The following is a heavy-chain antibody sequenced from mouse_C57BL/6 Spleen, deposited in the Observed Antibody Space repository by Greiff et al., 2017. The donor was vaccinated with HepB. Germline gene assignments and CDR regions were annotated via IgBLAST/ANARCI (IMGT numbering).Heavy chain of an antibody. CDR3: TREDYGSPLAMDY. CDR2: ISSGGDYI. J-gene: IGHJ4*01. D-gene: IGHD1-1*01. CDR1: GFTFSSYA. Sequence: EVQGVESGEGLVKPGGSLKLSCAASGFTFSSYAMSWVRQTPEKRLEWVAYISSGGDYIYYADTVKGRFTISRDNARNTLYLQMSSLKSEDTAMYYCTREDYGSPLAMDYWGQGTSVTVSS. V-gene: IGHV5-9-1*02.